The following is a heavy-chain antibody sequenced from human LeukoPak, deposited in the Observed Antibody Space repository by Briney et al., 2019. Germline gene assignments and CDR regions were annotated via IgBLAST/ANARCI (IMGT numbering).Heavy chain of an antibody. V-gene: IGHV1-2*02. CDR1: GYTFTGYS. J-gene: IGHJ4*02. CDR2: INPNTGGT. CDR3: APSDVYYLDY. D-gene: IGHD3-10*02. Sequence: ASVKVSCKASGYTFTGYSMHWVRQAPGQGLEWMGWINPNTGGTNYAQKFQGRVTMTRDTSISTAYMELRRLRSDDTAIYYCAPSDVYYLDYWGQGTLVTASS.